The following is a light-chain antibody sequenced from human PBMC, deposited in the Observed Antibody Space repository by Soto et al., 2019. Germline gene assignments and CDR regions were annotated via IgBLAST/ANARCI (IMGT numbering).Light chain of an antibody. V-gene: IGKV1-39*01. CDR2: AAS. J-gene: IGKJ2*01. CDR1: QSISNY. CDR3: QQSYSTPHT. Sequence: DIQMTQSPSSLSTSIGDRVTITCRASQSISNYLNWYQHKPGKAPKLLIYAASSLQSGVPSRFSGSASGTDFTLTISSLQAEDSATYYCQQSYSTPHTFGQGTKLEIK.